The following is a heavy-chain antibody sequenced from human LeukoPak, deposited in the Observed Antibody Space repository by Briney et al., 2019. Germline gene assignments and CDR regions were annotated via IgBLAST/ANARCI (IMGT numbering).Heavy chain of an antibody. CDR2: FDPEDGET. CDR1: GYTLTELS. CDR3: ATLTRDYDYVWGSYRYRVGLPDY. V-gene: IGHV1-24*01. J-gene: IGHJ4*02. Sequence: GASVRVSCKVSGYTLTELSMHWVRQAPGEGLAWMGGFDPEDGETIYAQKFQGRVTMTEDTSTDTAYMELSSLRSEDTAVYYCATLTRDYDYVWGSYRYRVGLPDYWGQGTLVTDSS. D-gene: IGHD3-16*02.